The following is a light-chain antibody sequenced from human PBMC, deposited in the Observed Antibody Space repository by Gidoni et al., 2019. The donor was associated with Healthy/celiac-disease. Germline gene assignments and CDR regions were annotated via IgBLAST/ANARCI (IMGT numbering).Light chain of an antibody. V-gene: IGKV1-5*01. J-gene: IGKJ1*01. CDR3: QQYNSYWT. Sequence: DIQMTQSPSTLSASVGDRVTITCRASQSISSWLAWYQQKPGKAPKLLIYDASGLESGVPSRFSGSGSGTEFTLTIINLQPDDFATYYCQQYNSYWTFGQXTKVEIK. CDR1: QSISSW. CDR2: DAS.